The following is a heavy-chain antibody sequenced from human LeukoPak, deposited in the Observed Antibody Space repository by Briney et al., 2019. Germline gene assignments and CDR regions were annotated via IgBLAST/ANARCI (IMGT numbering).Heavy chain of an antibody. Sequence: PGGSLRLSCAASGFTFDDYGMSWVRQAPGKGLEWVSGINWNGGSTGYADSVKGRFTISRDNSKNTLYLQMNSLRAEDTAVYYCARRGYYYDSSGYYEGYFDYWRQGTLVTVSS. D-gene: IGHD3-22*01. J-gene: IGHJ4*02. CDR2: INWNGGST. V-gene: IGHV3-20*04. CDR3: ARRGYYYDSSGYYEGYFDY. CDR1: GFTFDDYG.